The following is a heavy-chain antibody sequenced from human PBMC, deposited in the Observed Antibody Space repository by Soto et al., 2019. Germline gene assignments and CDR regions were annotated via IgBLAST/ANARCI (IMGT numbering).Heavy chain of an antibody. CDR3: AKDRYCSSTSCYRYYYYGMDV. CDR2: ISYDGSNK. V-gene: IGHV3-30*18. Sequence: GGSLRLSFAASGFTFSSYGMHWFRHAPGKGLEWVAVISYDGSNKYYADSVKGRFTISRDNSKNTLYLQMNSLRAEDTAVYYCAKDRYCSSTSCYRYYYYGMDVWGQGTTVTVSS. D-gene: IGHD2-2*01. CDR1: GFTFSSYG. J-gene: IGHJ6*02.